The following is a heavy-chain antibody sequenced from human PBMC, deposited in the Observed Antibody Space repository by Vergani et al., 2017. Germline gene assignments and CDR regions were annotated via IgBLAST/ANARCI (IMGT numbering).Heavy chain of an antibody. V-gene: IGHV1-69*02. D-gene: IGHD6-13*01. CDR3: ATTGYSSSWYDSAFDI. Sequence: QVQLVQSGAEVKKPGSSVKVSCKASGGTFSSYTISWVRQAPGQGLEWMGRIIPILGIANYAQKFQGRATITADKSTSTAYMELSSLRSEDTAVYYCATTGYSSSWYDSAFDIWGQGTMVTVSS. CDR2: IIPILGIA. CDR1: GGTFSSYT. J-gene: IGHJ3*02.